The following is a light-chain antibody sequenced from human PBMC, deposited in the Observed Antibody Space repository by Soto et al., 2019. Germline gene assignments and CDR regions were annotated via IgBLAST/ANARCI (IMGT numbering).Light chain of an antibody. CDR2: GAS. CDR1: QSVSSSY. CDR3: QQYGSSPQT. J-gene: IGKJ5*01. Sequence: EIVLTQSPGTLSLSPGERATLSCRASQSVSSSYLARDQQKPGQAPRLLIYGASSRATGIPDRFSGSGSGTDFTLTIIRLEPEAFAVYYCQQYGSSPQTFGPGTRLEIK. V-gene: IGKV3-20*01.